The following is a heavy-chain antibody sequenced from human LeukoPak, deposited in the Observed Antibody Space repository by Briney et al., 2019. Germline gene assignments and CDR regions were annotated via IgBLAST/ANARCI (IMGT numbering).Heavy chain of an antibody. CDR2: IYYSGST. CDR1: GGSISSYY. V-gene: IGHV4-59*08. J-gene: IGHJ2*01. Sequence: PSETLSLTCTVSGGSISSYYWSWIRQPPGKGLEWIGYIYYSGSTNYNPSLKSRVTISLDTSKNQFSLKLSSVTAADTAVYYCARRVTMVRGGHWYFDLWGRGTLVTVSS. CDR3: ARRVTMVRGGHWYFDL. D-gene: IGHD3-10*01.